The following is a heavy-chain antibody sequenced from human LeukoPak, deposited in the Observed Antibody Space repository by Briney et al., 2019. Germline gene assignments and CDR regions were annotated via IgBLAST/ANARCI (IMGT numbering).Heavy chain of an antibody. CDR1: GFTFSSYS. V-gene: IGHV3-21*01. CDR3: ARSSTNRGAFDI. J-gene: IGHJ3*02. D-gene: IGHD1-14*01. Sequence: KAGGSLRLSCAASGFTFSSYSMNWVRQAPGKGLEWVSSISSSSSYIYYADSVKGRFTISRDNAKNSLYLQMNSLRAEDTAVYYCARSSTNRGAFDIWGQGTMVTVSS. CDR2: ISSSSSYI.